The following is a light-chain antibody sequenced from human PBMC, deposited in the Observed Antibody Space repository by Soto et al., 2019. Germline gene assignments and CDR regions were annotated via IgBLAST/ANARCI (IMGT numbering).Light chain of an antibody. V-gene: IGKV3-20*01. CDR3: QLYGHSPRYT. J-gene: IGKJ2*01. Sequence: EIVLTQSPGTLSLSPGERATLSCRASQSVTSSYLAWYQQKPGQAPRVLIYGASSRATGITDRFSGSGSGTYFTLTISRLEPEDFAVYYCQLYGHSPRYTFGKGTKLEIK. CDR1: QSVTSSY. CDR2: GAS.